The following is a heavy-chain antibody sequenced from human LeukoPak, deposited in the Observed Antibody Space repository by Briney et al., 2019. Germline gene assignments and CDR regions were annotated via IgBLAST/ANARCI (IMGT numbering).Heavy chain of an antibody. J-gene: IGHJ4*02. Sequence: PSEILSLTCTVSGGSISSYYWSWIRQAAGKGLEWIGRIYTSGSTNYNPSLKSRVTISVDTSKNQFSLKLSSVTAADTAVYYCARGRRGGSEPYYFDYWGQGTLVTVSS. D-gene: IGHD1-26*01. CDR1: GGSISSYY. V-gene: IGHV4-4*07. CDR2: IYTSGST. CDR3: ARGRRGGSEPYYFDY.